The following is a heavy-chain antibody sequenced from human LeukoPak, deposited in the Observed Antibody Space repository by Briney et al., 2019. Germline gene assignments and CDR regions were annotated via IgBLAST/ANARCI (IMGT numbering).Heavy chain of an antibody. J-gene: IGHJ5*02. V-gene: IGHV1-3*01. Sequence: ASVKVSCKASGYTFTSYAMHWVRQAPGQRLEWMGWINAGNGNTKYSQKLQGRVTITRDTSASTAYMELSSLRSEDTAVYYCARAVAGTRNWFDPWGQGTLVTVSS. D-gene: IGHD6-19*01. CDR1: GYTFTSYA. CDR2: INAGNGNT. CDR3: ARAVAGTRNWFDP.